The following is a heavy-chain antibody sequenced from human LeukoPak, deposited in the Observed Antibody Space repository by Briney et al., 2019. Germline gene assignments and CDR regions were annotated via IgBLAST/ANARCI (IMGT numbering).Heavy chain of an antibody. CDR3: AKRYCSGGSCYMGFDY. J-gene: IGHJ4*02. Sequence: GGSLRLSCAASGFTFSSYAMSWVRQAPGKGLEWVSAISGSGGSTYYAESVKGRFAISRDNSKNTLYLQMNSLRAEDTAVYYCAKRYCSGGSCYMGFDYWGQGALVTVSS. D-gene: IGHD2-15*01. V-gene: IGHV3-23*01. CDR2: ISGSGGST. CDR1: GFTFSSYA.